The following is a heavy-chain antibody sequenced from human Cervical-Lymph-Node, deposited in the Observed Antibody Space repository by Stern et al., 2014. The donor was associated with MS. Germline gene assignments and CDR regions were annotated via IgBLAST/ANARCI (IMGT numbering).Heavy chain of an antibody. Sequence: VQLVESGPGLVKPSETLSLTCTVSTGSIGRFYWSWIRPSPGRGLEWIGYIYYTGDSDYNPSLKSRVTMSVDKSKSQFSLKLSSLTAADTAVYYCASIQLWSKSFDFWGQGALVTVSS. CDR3: ASIQLWSKSFDF. V-gene: IGHV4-59*01. CDR1: TGSIGRFY. D-gene: IGHD5-24*01. CDR2: IYYTGDS. J-gene: IGHJ4*02.